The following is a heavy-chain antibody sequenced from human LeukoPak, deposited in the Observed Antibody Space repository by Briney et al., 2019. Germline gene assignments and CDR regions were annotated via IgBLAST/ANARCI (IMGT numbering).Heavy chain of an antibody. V-gene: IGHV3-30*02. D-gene: IGHD3-9*01. CDR3: ARAVAYYDILSIAYYYYMDV. CDR2: IRYDGSNK. CDR1: GFTFSSYG. J-gene: IGHJ6*03. Sequence: GGSLRLSCAASGFTFSSYGMHWVRQAPGKGLEWVAFIRYDGSNKYYADSVKGRFTISRDNSKNTLYLQMNSLRAEDTAVYYCARAVAYYDILSIAYYYYMDVWGKGTTVTVSS.